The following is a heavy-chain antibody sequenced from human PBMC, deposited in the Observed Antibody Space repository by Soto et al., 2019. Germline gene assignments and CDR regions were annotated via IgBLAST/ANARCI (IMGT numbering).Heavy chain of an antibody. V-gene: IGHV1-8*01. D-gene: IGHD3-10*01. CDR2: VNPNNGAT. CDR1: GYTFSNYD. CDR3: AKVSRKGSAIDFDY. Sequence: QVQLVQSGAELKKPGASVKVSCKASGYTFSNYDMNWVRQATGQGPEWIGWVNPNNGATGYAQKFKGRVTLTTDISTTTAYMELTSLRSEDTAIYYCAKVSRKGSAIDFDYWGQGTLITVSS. J-gene: IGHJ4*02.